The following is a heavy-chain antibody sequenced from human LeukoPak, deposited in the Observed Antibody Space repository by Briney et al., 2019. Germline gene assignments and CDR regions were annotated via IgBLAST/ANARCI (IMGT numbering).Heavy chain of an antibody. J-gene: IGHJ4*02. Sequence: GGSLRLSCAASGFTFSSYGMHWVRQAPGKGLEWVAVVWFDGSNKYYADSVKGRFTISRDNSKNTLYLQMNSLRAEDTAVYYCAREYGSVLGDYWGQGTLVTVSS. V-gene: IGHV3-33*01. D-gene: IGHD3-10*01. CDR3: AREYGSVLGDY. CDR1: GFTFSSYG. CDR2: VWFDGSNK.